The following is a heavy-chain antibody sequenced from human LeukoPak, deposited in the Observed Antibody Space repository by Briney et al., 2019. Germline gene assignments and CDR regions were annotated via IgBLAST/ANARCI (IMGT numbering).Heavy chain of an antibody. Sequence: SETLSLTCDVYSGSFGGYYWSWIRQPPGKGLEWIGEINHSGSTSYNPSLKSRVSISVDTSQNEFSLKVNSVTAADTGVYYCARVYGSCSGGGCYFFDYWGQGTLVTVSS. CDR1: SGSFGGYY. J-gene: IGHJ4*02. D-gene: IGHD2-15*01. V-gene: IGHV4-34*01. CDR2: INHSGST. CDR3: ARVYGSCSGGGCYFFDY.